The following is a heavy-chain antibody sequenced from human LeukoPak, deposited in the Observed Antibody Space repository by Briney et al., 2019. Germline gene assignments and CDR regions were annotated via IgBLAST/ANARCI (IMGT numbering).Heavy chain of an antibody. D-gene: IGHD3-10*01. J-gene: IGHJ4*02. CDR3: ARFSGSYWDY. CDR2: IWYDGSNK. CDR1: GFTFSSPG. Sequence: GGSLRLSCAASGFTFSSPGMHWVCQGLDKGLEWGALIWYDGSNKYNADSVKGRFTISRDNSENTLYLQMNSLGAEDTAVYYCARFSGSYWDYWGQGTLVTVCS. V-gene: IGHV3-33*01.